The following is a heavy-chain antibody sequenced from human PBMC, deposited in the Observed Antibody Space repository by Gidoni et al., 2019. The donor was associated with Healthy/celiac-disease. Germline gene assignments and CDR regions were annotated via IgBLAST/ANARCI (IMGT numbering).Heavy chain of an antibody. D-gene: IGHD5-18*01. CDR2: ISSSSSYI. CDR1: GFTFSSYS. V-gene: IGHV3-21*01. Sequence: EVQLVASGGGLVKPGVSLRPSCAASGFTFSSYSMNWVRQATGKGLEWVSSISSSSSYIYYADAVKGRCTSTRDNAKNSLYLQMNSVRAEDTAVYYCARDWYRTQPRDTAMVVYYYYYGMDVWGQGTTVTVSS. J-gene: IGHJ6*02. CDR3: ARDWYRTQPRDTAMVVYYYYYGMDV.